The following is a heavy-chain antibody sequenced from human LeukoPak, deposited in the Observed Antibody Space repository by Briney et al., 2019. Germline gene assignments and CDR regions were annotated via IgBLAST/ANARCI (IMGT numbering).Heavy chain of an antibody. CDR1: GYTFTGYY. J-gene: IGHJ1*01. CDR3: AGDQNYYDSSGFKYFPH. Sequence: ASVKVSCKASGYTFTGYYMHWVRQAPGLGFEWMGWINPKSGGTSYPQKFQGRLTMTRDTSTTTAYMELRSLRSDDTAIYYCAGDQNYYDSSGFKYFPHWGQGTLVTVSS. CDR2: INPKSGGT. V-gene: IGHV1-2*02. D-gene: IGHD3-22*01.